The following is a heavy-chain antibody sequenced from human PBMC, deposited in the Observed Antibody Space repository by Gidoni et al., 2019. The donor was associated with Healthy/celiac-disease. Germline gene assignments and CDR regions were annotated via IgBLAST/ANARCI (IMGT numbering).Heavy chain of an antibody. Sequence: QVQLVQSGAEVKKPGASVKVSCKASGYTFTSYGISWVRQAPGPGLEWMVWISAYNGNTNYAQKLQGRVTMTTDTSTSTAYMELRSLRSDDTAVYYCARSRAVRFGEIGWFDPWGQGTLVTVSS. CDR2: ISAYNGNT. J-gene: IGHJ5*02. V-gene: IGHV1-18*01. CDR3: ARSRAVRFGEIGWFDP. CDR1: GYTFTSYG. D-gene: IGHD3-10*01.